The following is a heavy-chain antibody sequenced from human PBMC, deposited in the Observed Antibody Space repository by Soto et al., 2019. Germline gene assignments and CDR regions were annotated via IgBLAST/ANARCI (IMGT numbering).Heavy chain of an antibody. J-gene: IGHJ4*02. V-gene: IGHV3-30-3*01. D-gene: IGHD5-18*01. CDR2: ISYDGSNK. Sequence: GGSLRLSCAASGFTFSSYAMHWVRQAPGKGLEWVAVISYDGSNKYYADSVKGRFTISRDNSKNTLYLQMNSLRAEDTAVYYCARDAQPDTAIPMYYFDYWGQGTLVTVSS. CDR1: GFTFSSYA. CDR3: ARDAQPDTAIPMYYFDY.